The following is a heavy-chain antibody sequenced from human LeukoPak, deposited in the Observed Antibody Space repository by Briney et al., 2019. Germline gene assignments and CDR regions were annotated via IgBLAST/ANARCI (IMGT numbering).Heavy chain of an antibody. Sequence: SETLCLTCTVSGGSISSHYWSWIRQPPGKGLEWIAYIYYSGSTNYNPSLKSRVTISVDTSKNQFSLKLSSVTAADTAVYYCAGGRDGYSYFDYWGQGTLVTVSS. J-gene: IGHJ4*02. V-gene: IGHV4-59*11. D-gene: IGHD5-24*01. CDR2: IYYSGST. CDR1: GGSISSHY. CDR3: AGGRDGYSYFDY.